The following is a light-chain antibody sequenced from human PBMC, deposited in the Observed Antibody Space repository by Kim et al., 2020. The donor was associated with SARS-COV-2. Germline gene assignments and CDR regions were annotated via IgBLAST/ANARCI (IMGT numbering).Light chain of an antibody. CDR3: QSYDSSNWV. CDR1: SGSIASNY. CDR2: EDN. V-gene: IGLV6-57*01. Sequence: GKTVTISCTRSSGSIASNYVQWYQQRPGSSPTTVIYEDNQRPSGVPDRFSGSIDSSSNSASLTISGLKTEDEADYYCQSYDSSNWVFGGGTRLTVL. J-gene: IGLJ3*02.